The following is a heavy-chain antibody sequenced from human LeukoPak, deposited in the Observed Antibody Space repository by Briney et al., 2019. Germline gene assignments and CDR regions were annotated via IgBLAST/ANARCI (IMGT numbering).Heavy chain of an antibody. J-gene: IGHJ4*02. CDR2: NYPGDSDT. D-gene: IGHD2-15*01. CDR1: GYTLTNYW. CDR3: ARRYCSGGNCYNFDY. V-gene: IGHV5-51*01. Sequence: PGESLKISCKGSGYTLTNYWIGWVRPMPGKGLELMGINYPGDSDTRYSPSFQGQVTISADKSISTAYLQWSSLKASDTAMYYCARRYCSGGNCYNFDYWGQGTLVTVSS.